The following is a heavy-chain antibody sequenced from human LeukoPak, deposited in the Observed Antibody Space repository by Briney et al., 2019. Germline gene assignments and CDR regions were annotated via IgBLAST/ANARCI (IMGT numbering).Heavy chain of an antibody. J-gene: IGHJ4*02. CDR2: IYHDGST. CDR3: ASPSIGSTTDY. V-gene: IGHV4-31*03. Sequence: SQTLSHTCTVSGGSISSGGYYWNWIRQHPGKGLEWIGYIYHDGSTYYNPSLKSRVTMSLDTSNNQFSLTLNSVTAADTAVYYCASPSIGSTTDYWGQGTLVTVSS. D-gene: IGHD2/OR15-2a*01. CDR1: GGSISSGGYY.